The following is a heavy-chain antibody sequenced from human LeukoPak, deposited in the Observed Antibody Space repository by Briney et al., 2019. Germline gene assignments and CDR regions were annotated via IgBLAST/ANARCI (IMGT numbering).Heavy chain of an antibody. CDR1: GFTFSSYA. CDR2: ISSNGGST. CDR3: ARVSGYGDSYYFDC. J-gene: IGHJ4*02. V-gene: IGHV3-64*01. D-gene: IGHD4-17*01. Sequence: PGGSLRLSCAASGFTFSSYATHWVRQAPGKGLEYVSAISSNGGSTYYANSVKGRFTISRDNSKNTLYLQMGSLRAEDMAVYYCARVSGYGDSYYFDCWGQGTLVTVSS.